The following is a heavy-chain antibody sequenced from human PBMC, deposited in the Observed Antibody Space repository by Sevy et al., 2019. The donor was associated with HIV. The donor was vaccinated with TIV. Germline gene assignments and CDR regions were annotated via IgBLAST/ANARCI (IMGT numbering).Heavy chain of an antibody. D-gene: IGHD3-9*01. CDR3: AKDFTGYNGLDV. CDR2: ISYHGRDK. Sequence: GGSLRLSCAASGFTFNTHAMHWVRQAPGKGLEWVAVISYHGRDKFYAESVKGRSNISRDNSKNMVYLQIDSLRPEDTAVYYCAKDFTGYNGLDVWGQGTMVTVSS. J-gene: IGHJ6*02. V-gene: IGHV3-30*04. CDR1: GFTFNTHA.